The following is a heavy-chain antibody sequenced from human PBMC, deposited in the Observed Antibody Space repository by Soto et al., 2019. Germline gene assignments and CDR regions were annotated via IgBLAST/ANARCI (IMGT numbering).Heavy chain of an antibody. CDR1: GFTFSSYS. CDR2: IGGSSGHI. V-gene: IGHV3-21*04. J-gene: IGHJ4*02. Sequence: GGSLRLSCAASGFTFSSYSMVWVRQAPEKGLEWVSSIGGSSGHIYYADSLKGRFTISRNDAKNSLYLQLDSLRAEDTAVYYCATVFRSSNFNYWGQGTLVTVSS. CDR3: ATVFRSSNFNY. D-gene: IGHD3-10*02.